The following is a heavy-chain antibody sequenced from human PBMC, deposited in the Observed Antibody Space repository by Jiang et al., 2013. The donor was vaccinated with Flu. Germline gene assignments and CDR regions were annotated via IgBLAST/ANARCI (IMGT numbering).Heavy chain of an antibody. V-gene: IGHV3-48*01. J-gene: IGHJ4*02. D-gene: IGHD6-19*01. CDR3: ARVSVAVARRGYFDY. CDR2: ISSSSGTI. CDR1: GFTFSSYS. Sequence: QLLESGGRLVQPGGSLRLSCAASGFTFSSYSMNWVRQAPGKGLEWVSYISSSSGTIYYADSVKGRFTISRDNAKNSMYLQMKGLRAEDTAVYYCARVSVAVARRGYFDYWGQGTLVTVSS.